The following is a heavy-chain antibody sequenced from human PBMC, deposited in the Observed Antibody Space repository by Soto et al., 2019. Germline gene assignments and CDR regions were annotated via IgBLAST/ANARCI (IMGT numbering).Heavy chain of an antibody. Sequence: PGGSVRRSCAASGFTFSNYWMTCVRQAPWKGLEWVANIIKDGSEKSYVDSVKGRFTISRDNAKNSLYMQMNSLRDEDTAVYYCAGGSTTSVARVYGMDFWGQGTTVTVSS. J-gene: IGHJ6*02. CDR3: AGGSTTSVARVYGMDF. V-gene: IGHV3-7*01. D-gene: IGHD2-2*01. CDR1: GFTFSNYW. CDR2: IIKDGSEK.